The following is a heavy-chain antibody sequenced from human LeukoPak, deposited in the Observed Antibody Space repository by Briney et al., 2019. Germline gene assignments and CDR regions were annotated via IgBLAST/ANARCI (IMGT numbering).Heavy chain of an antibody. V-gene: IGHV4-34*01. CDR2: INHSGST. D-gene: IGHD2-15*01. Sequence: SETLSLTCAVYGGSFSGYYWSWIRQPPGKGLVWIGEINHSGSTNYNPSLKSRVTISVDTSKNQFSLKLSSVTAADTAVYYCAGGGGGNWFDPWGQGTLVTVSS. J-gene: IGHJ5*02. CDR3: AGGGGGNWFDP. CDR1: GGSFSGYY.